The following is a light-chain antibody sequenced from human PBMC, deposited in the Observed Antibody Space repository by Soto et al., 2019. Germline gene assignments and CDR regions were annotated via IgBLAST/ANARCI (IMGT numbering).Light chain of an antibody. Sequence: TQSPGTLSLSPGEKASLACRASQSVGTTYLAWYQQKPGKAPKLLIYDASSLESGVPSRFSGSGSGTEFTLTISSLQPDDFATYYCQQYNSYFFGQGTKVEIK. CDR3: QQYNSYF. J-gene: IGKJ1*01. CDR1: QSVGTTY. CDR2: DAS. V-gene: IGKV1-5*01.